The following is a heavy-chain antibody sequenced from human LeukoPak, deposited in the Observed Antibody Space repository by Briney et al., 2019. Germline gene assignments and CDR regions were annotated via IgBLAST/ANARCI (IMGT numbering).Heavy chain of an antibody. J-gene: IGHJ6*03. Sequence: GASVKVSCKASGYTFTSYGISWVRQAPGQGLEWMGWISAYNGDTNYAQKLQGRVTMTTDTSTSTAYMELRSLRSDDTAVYYCARVCGTYNVLTGYYYCMDVWGKGTTVTVSS. CDR2: ISAYNGDT. CDR1: GYTFTSYG. CDR3: ARVCGTYNVLTGYYYCMDV. D-gene: IGHD3-9*01. V-gene: IGHV1-18*01.